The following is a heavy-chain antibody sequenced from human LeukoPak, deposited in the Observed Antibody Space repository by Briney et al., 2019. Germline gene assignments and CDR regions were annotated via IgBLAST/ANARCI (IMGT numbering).Heavy chain of an antibody. J-gene: IGHJ4*02. Sequence: GASVKVSCKTSGYSFTSQDMHWVRQAPGQSLEWMGCINPDNGDTKYSQEFQGRVTINRDTSATTAYMELSSLRSDDMAVYYCTLYNYWGQGTLVTVSS. CDR3: TLYNY. V-gene: IGHV1-3*03. CDR2: INPDNGDT. CDR1: GYSFTSQD. D-gene: IGHD2-2*02.